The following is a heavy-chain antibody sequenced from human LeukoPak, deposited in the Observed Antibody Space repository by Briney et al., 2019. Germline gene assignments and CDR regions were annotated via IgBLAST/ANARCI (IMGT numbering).Heavy chain of an antibody. CDR1: GFTFSSYE. CDR2: ISGGGGTI. V-gene: IGHV3-48*03. J-gene: IGHJ4*02. Sequence: EGSLRLSCAASGFTFSSYEMNWVRQAPGKGLEWVSYISGGGGTIYYADSVKGRFTISRDNAQNSLYLHMNSLRAEDTAVYYCARQGPYGDYSHWGQGTMVTVSS. D-gene: IGHD4-17*01. CDR3: ARQGPYGDYSH.